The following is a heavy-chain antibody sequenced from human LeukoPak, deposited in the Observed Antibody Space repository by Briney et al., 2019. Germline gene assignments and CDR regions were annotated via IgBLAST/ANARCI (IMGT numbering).Heavy chain of an antibody. CDR3: ARGGGSRAMYYFDY. CDR2: IYYSGST. D-gene: IGHD2-15*01. J-gene: IGHJ4*02. CDR1: GGSISSSSYY. Sequence: SETLSLTCTVSGGSISSSSYYWGWIRQPPGKGLEWIGSIYYSGSTYYNPSLKSRVTISVDTSKNQFSLKLSSVTAADTAVYYCARGGGSRAMYYFDYWGQGTLVTVSS. V-gene: IGHV4-39*07.